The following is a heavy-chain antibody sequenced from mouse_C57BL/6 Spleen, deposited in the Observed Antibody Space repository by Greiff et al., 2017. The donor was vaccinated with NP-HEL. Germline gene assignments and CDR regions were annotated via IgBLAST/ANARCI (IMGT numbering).Heavy chain of an antibody. V-gene: IGHV1-58*01. CDR3: ARETGYGNLFAY. CDR2: IYIGNGYP. J-gene: IGHJ3*01. D-gene: IGHD2-10*02. CDR1: GYTFTSYG. Sequence: EVKLVESGAELVRPGSSVKMSCKTSGYTFTSYGINWVKQRPGQGLEWIGYIYIGNGYPEYNEKFKGKATLTSDTSSSTAYMQLSSLTSEDSAIYFCARETGYGNLFAYWGQGTLVTVSA.